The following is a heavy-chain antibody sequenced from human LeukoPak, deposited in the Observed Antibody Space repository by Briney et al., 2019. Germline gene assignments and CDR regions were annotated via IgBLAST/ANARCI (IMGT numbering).Heavy chain of an antibody. CDR2: IYYSGST. CDR1: GGSISSSSYY. V-gene: IGHV4-39*01. Sequence: SETLSLTCTVSGGSISSSSYYWGWIRQPPGKGLEWIGSIYYSGSTYYNPSLKSRVTISVDTSKNQFSLKLSSVTAADTAVYYCASHRRGIAAEIDYWGQGTLVTVSS. J-gene: IGHJ4*02. D-gene: IGHD6-13*01. CDR3: ASHRRGIAAEIDY.